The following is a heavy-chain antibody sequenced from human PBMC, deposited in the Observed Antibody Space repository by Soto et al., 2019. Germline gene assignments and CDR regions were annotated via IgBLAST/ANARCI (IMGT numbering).Heavy chain of an antibody. J-gene: IGHJ4*02. CDR1: GFTFSSYE. Sequence: PVGSLRLSCAASGFTFSSYEMNWVRQAPGKGLEWVSYISSSGSTIYYADSVKGRFTISRDNAKNSLYLQMNSLRAEDTAVYYCARVLLGWADYWGQGTLVTVSS. V-gene: IGHV3-48*03. CDR3: ARVLLGWADY. CDR2: ISSSGSTI. D-gene: IGHD7-27*01.